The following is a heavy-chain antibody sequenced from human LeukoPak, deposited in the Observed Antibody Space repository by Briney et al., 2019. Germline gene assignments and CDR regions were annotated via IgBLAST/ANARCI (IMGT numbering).Heavy chain of an antibody. Sequence: PSETLSLTCTVSGGSISSSSYYWGWIRQPPGKGLEWIGEINHSGSTNYNPSLKSRVTISVDTSKNQFSLKLSSVTAADTAVYYCARRYFDWLLRSYYFDYWGQGTLVTVSS. J-gene: IGHJ4*02. CDR1: GGSISSSSYY. CDR3: ARRYFDWLLRSYYFDY. V-gene: IGHV4-39*07. D-gene: IGHD3-9*01. CDR2: INHSGST.